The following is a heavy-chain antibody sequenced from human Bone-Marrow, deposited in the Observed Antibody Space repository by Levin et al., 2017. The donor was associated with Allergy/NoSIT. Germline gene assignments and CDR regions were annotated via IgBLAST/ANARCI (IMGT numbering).Heavy chain of an antibody. CDR2: TTYDGTDK. D-gene: IGHD4-17*01. V-gene: IGHV3-30*18. CDR3: AKDHFDGDFSFPFYYYGLDV. Sequence: GGSLRLSCAASGFTFSSYAMHWVRQAPGKGLEWVAVTTYDGTDKYYADSVKGRFTISRDNSKNTVNLQMNSLRHEDTAVYYCAKDHFDGDFSFPFYYYGLDVWGQGIAVTVSS. J-gene: IGHJ6*02. CDR1: GFTFSSYA.